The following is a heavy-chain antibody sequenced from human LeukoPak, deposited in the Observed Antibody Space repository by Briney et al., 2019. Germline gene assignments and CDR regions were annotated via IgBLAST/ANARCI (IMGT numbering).Heavy chain of an antibody. CDR1: GLSFSSCS. Sequence: GGSLRLSCAASGLSFSSCSMNWVRQAPGKGLEWVSSISSSSSYIYYADSVKGRFTISRDNAKNSLYLQMNSLRVEDTAVYYCARAGSWSSRPYFDYWGQGILVSVSS. J-gene: IGHJ4*02. CDR3: ARAGSWSSRPYFDY. CDR2: ISSSSSYI. V-gene: IGHV3-21*01. D-gene: IGHD1-26*01.